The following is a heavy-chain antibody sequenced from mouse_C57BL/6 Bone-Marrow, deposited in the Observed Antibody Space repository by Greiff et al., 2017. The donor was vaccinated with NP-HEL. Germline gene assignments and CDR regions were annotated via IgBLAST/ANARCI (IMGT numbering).Heavy chain of an antibody. Sequence: EVKLEESGGGLVQPGGSMKLSCVASGFTFSNYWMNWVRQSPEKGLEWVAQIRLKSDNYATHYAESVKGRFTISRDDSKSSVYLQMNNLRAEDTGIYYCTDSSGYWFAYWGQGTLVTVSA. CDR1: GFTFSNYW. D-gene: IGHD3-2*02. J-gene: IGHJ3*01. V-gene: IGHV6-3*01. CDR2: IRLKSDNYAT. CDR3: TDSSGYWFAY.